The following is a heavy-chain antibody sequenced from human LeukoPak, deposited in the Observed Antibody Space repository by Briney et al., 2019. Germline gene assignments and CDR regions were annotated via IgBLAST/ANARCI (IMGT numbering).Heavy chain of an antibody. D-gene: IGHD3-10*01. V-gene: IGHV4-61*02. J-gene: IGHJ5*02. CDR2: IYTSGST. Sequence: SETLSLTCTVSGGSISSGSYYWSWIRQPAGKGLEWIGRIYTSGSTNYNPSLKRRVTISVDTSKNQFSLKLSSVTAADTAVYYCARGNLWFGEFNPWGQGTLVTVSS. CDR1: GGSISSGSYY. CDR3: ARGNLWFGEFNP.